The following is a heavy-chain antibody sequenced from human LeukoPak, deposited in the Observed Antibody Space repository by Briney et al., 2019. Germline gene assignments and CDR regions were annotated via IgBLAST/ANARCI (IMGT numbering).Heavy chain of an antibody. CDR1: GFIFTNYF. CDR3: TTGLQWLDESDYYYYGMDV. CDR2: IKSKTDGGTT. J-gene: IGHJ6*02. D-gene: IGHD6-19*01. V-gene: IGHV3-15*07. Sequence: GGSLRLSCAASGFIFTNYFMNWVRQAPGKGLEWAGRIKSKTDGGTTDYTAPVKGRFTISRDDSKNTLYLQMNSLKTEDTAVYYCTTGLQWLDESDYYYYGMDVWGQGTTVTVSS.